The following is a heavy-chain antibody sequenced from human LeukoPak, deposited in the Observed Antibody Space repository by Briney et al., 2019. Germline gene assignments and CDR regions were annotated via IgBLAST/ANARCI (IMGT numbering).Heavy chain of an antibody. CDR2: ISAGGGTT. J-gene: IGHJ5*02. CDR1: GFTFSSYA. D-gene: IGHD3-10*01. V-gene: IGHV3-23*01. Sequence: PGGSLRLSCAAPGFTFSSYAMNWVRPAPGKGLEWVSSISAGGGTTYSVDSAKGRFAISRDNSKNILYLQMNSLRAEDTPVYYCAKGTHGSGSDWFDPWGQGTLVTVSS. CDR3: AKGTHGSGSDWFDP.